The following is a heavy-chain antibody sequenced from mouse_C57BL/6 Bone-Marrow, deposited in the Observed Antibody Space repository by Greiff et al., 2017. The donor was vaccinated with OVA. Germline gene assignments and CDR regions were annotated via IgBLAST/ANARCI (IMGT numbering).Heavy chain of an antibody. CDR1: GYTFTSYW. D-gene: IGHD2-4*01. CDR2: IYPGNSDT. CDR3: TGGDYDGGGGSHYAMDY. Sequence: VQLQQSGTVLARPGASVKMSCKTSGYTFTSYWMHWVKQRPGQGLEWIGAIYPGNSDTSYNQKFKGKAKLTAVTSASTAYMELSSLTNDDSAVYYGTGGDYDGGGGSHYAMDYWGQGTSVTVSS. J-gene: IGHJ4*01. V-gene: IGHV1-5*01.